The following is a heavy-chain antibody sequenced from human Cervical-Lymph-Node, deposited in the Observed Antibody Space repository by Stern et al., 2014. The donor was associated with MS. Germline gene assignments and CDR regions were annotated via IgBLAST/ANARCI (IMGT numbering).Heavy chain of an antibody. CDR2: ISYDGSNK. CDR1: GFTFSSYG. Sequence: VQLVESGGGVVQPGRSLRLSCAASGFTFSSYGMHWVRPAPGKGLEWVEVISYDGSNKYYADSVKGRFTISRDNSKNTLYLQMNSLRAEDTAVYYCAKAKAPIVVVPAAPGDYWGQGTLVTVSS. J-gene: IGHJ4*02. CDR3: AKAKAPIVVVPAAPGDY. V-gene: IGHV3-30*18. D-gene: IGHD2-2*01.